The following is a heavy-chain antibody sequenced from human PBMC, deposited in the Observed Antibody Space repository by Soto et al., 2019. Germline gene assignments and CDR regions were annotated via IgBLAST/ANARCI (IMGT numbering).Heavy chain of an antibody. J-gene: IGHJ4*02. Sequence: QVQLQESGPGLVKPSQTLSLTCTVSGGSISSGGYYWSWIRQHPGQGLEWIGYIYYSGSTYYNPSLKSRVTIAVDTSKNQFSLNLSSVTAADTAVYYCARGGDYGDSFDYWGQGTLVTVSS. CDR1: GGSISSGGYY. CDR3: ARGGDYGDSFDY. CDR2: IYYSGST. V-gene: IGHV4-31*03. D-gene: IGHD4-17*01.